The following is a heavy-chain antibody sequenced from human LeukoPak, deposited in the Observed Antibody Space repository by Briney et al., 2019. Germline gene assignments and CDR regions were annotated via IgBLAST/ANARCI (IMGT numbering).Heavy chain of an antibody. CDR3: AAGAATRWFDP. CDR2: IYYSGST. CDR1: GGSISSSNFY. Sequence: PSETLSLTCTVSGGSISSSNFYWGWIRQPPGKGLEWIGSIYYSGSTYYNPSLKSRVSISVDTSKNQFSLKLSSVTAADTAVYYCAAGAATRWFDPWGQGTLVTVSS. V-gene: IGHV4-39*07. J-gene: IGHJ5*02. D-gene: IGHD2-15*01.